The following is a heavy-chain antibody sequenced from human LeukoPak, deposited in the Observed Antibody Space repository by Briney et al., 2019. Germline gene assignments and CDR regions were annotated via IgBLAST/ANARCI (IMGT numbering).Heavy chain of an antibody. CDR1: GGSISSYY. D-gene: IGHD6-19*01. V-gene: IGHV4-59*12. Sequence: SETLSLTCTVSGGSISSYYWSWIRQPPGKGLEWIGYIYYSGSTNYNPSLKSRVTISVDTSKNQLSLKLSSVTAADTAVYYCARGVRQWLVGRRVGFDYWGQGTLVTVSS. J-gene: IGHJ4*02. CDR2: IYYSGST. CDR3: ARGVRQWLVGRRVGFDY.